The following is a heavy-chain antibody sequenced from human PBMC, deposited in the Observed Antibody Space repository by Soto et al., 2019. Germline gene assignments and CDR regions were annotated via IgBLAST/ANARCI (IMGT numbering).Heavy chain of an antibody. CDR2: ITSSGYNT. Sequence: GVSLRLSCAASGFIFSTYEMNWARQAPGKGLEWLSHITSSGYNTYYAESVKGRFTISRDNAKNLLYLEMNSMRAEDTAVYYCARGYSGGWSRGGYFELWGQGALVTVSS. D-gene: IGHD6-13*01. CDR3: ARGYSGGWSRGGYFEL. J-gene: IGHJ4*02. V-gene: IGHV3-48*03. CDR1: GFIFSTYE.